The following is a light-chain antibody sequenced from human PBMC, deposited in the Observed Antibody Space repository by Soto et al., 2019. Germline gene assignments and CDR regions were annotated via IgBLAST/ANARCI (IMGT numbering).Light chain of an antibody. V-gene: IGKV3-15*01. CDR1: QSVSDN. J-gene: IGKJ4*01. CDR3: QQYNNWPLT. CDR2: GTS. Sequence: EIVMTQSPATLSVSPGERATLSCRASQSVSDNLAWYQQKRGQAPRLLIFGTSTRATGIPATFSGSGSGTEFTLTISSLQSEAFAVYYCQQYNNWPLTFGGGTKVEIK.